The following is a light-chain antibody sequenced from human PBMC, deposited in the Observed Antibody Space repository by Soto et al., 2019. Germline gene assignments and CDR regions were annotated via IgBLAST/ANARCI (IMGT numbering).Light chain of an antibody. J-gene: IGLJ1*01. CDR3: SSYTTTSTYV. CDR1: GSDVGGYDY. Sequence: QSALTQPASVSGSPGQSVTISCTGTGSDVGGYDYVSWYQQHPGKAPKFMIYEVTNRPSGVSHRFSGSKSGNTASLTISGLQAEDEADYYCSSYTTTSTYVFGTGTKVTVL. CDR2: EVT. V-gene: IGLV2-14*01.